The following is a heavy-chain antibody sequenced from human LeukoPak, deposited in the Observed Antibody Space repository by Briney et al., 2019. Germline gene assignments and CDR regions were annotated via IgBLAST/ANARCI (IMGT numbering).Heavy chain of an antibody. CDR3: TTTCSSTSCWPYNWFDP. CDR2: FDPEDGET. CDR1: GYTLTELS. J-gene: IGHJ5*02. D-gene: IGHD2-2*01. V-gene: IGHV1-24*01. Sequence: ASVKVSCKVSGYTLTELSMHWVRQAPGKGLEWMGGFDPEDGETIHAQKFQGRVTMTEDTSTDTAYMELSGLRSEDTAVYYCTTTCSSTSCWPYNWFDPWGQGTLVTVSS.